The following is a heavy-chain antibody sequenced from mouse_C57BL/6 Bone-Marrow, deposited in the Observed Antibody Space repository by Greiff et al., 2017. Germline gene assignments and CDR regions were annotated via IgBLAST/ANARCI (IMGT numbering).Heavy chain of an antibody. CDR2: IHPSDSDT. CDR1: GYTFTSYW. J-gene: IGHJ3*01. V-gene: IGHV1-74*01. Sequence: QVQLQQPGAELVKPGASVKVSCKASGYTFTSYWMHWVKQRPGQGLEWIGRIHPSDSDTNYNQKFKGKATLTVEKSSSTAYMQLRSLTTEDSAVYYCAILPGFAYWGQGTLVTVSA. CDR3: AILPGFAY.